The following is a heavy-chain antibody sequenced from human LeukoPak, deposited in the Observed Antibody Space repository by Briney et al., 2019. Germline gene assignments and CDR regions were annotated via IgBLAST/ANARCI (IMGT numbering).Heavy chain of an antibody. CDR3: AREGSGYSYGHIDY. D-gene: IGHD5-18*01. CDR1: GGSFSGYY. CDR2: INHSGST. V-gene: IGHV4-34*01. Sequence: SETLSLTCAVYGGSFSGYYWSWIRQPPGKGLEWIGEINHSGSTNYNPSLKSRVTTSVDTSKNQFSLKLSSVTAADTAVYYCAREGSGYSYGHIDYWGQGTLVTVSS. J-gene: IGHJ4*02.